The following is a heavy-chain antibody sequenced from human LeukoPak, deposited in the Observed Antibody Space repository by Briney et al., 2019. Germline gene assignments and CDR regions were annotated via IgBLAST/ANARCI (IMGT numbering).Heavy chain of an antibody. CDR1: GGSFSGYY. D-gene: IGHD6-19*01. CDR2: INHSGSA. CDR3: ARVSSGWYKDYYYYYMDV. J-gene: IGHJ6*03. V-gene: IGHV4-34*01. Sequence: ETLSLTCAVYGGSFSGYYWSWIRQPPGKGLEWIGEINHSGSANYNPSLKSRVTISVDTSKNQFSLKLSSVTAADTAVYYCARVSSGWYKDYYYYYMDVWGKGTTVTISS.